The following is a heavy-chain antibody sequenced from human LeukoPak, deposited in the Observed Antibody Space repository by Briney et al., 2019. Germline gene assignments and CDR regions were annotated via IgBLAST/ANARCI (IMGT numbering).Heavy chain of an antibody. CDR1: GYTFTSYA. V-gene: IGHV1-3*01. Sequence: GASVKVSCKASGYTFTSYAMHWVRQAPGQRLEWMGWINAGNGNTKYSQKFQGRVTITRDTSASTAYMELSSLRSEDTAVYYCARNPTRMLGNAFDIWGQGTMVTVSS. CDR2: INAGNGNT. D-gene: IGHD1-14*01. CDR3: ARNPTRMLGNAFDI. J-gene: IGHJ3*02.